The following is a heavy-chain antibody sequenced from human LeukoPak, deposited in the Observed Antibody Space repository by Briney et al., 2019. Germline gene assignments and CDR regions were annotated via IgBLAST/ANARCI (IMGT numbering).Heavy chain of an antibody. CDR1: GYTFTGYY. V-gene: IGHV1-2*02. Sequence: ASVKVSCKASGYTFTGYYMHWVRQAPGQGLEWMGWFNPNSGGTNYAQKFQGRVTMTRDTSISTAYMELSRLRSDDTAVYYCARDIKRRTKYDSSGYYVRAFDYWGQGTLVTVSS. D-gene: IGHD3-22*01. CDR2: FNPNSGGT. J-gene: IGHJ4*02. CDR3: ARDIKRRTKYDSSGYYVRAFDY.